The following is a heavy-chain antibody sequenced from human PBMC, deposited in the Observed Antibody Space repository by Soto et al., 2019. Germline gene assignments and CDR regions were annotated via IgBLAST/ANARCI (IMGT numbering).Heavy chain of an antibody. CDR3: ASGGWGSSWYEGGSRIDY. CDR2: IGVAGDT. V-gene: IGHV3-13*01. D-gene: IGHD6-13*01. J-gene: IGHJ4*02. CDR1: GFTFSSYD. Sequence: EVQLVESGGGLVQPGGSLRPSCAASGFTFSSYDMHWVRQVAGKGLEWVSAIGVAGDTYYPDSVKGRFTISRENAKNSLYLQMNSLRAEDTAVYYCASGGWGSSWYEGGSRIDYWGQGTLVTVSS.